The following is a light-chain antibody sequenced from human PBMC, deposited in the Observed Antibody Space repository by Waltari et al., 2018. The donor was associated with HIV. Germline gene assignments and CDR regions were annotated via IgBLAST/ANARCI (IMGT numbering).Light chain of an antibody. Sequence: DVKMTQSPSSLSASIGDRVIISCRASQDITNLLAWFQQIPGKAPKSLIYGASTLQAGVPSSKFSGAGSGTDFTLTITDLQPEDVATYYCQQYTSFPLTFGGGTAVEI. CDR1: QDITNL. J-gene: IGKJ4*01. CDR2: GAS. CDR3: QQYTSFPLT. V-gene: IGKV1-16*02.